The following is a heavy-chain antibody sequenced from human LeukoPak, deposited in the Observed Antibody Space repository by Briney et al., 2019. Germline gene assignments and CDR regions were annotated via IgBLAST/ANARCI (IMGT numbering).Heavy chain of an antibody. D-gene: IGHD3-16*02. CDR2: ISSSSSYI. J-gene: IGHJ4*02. CDR3: ARGFFDYVWGSYRSISFDY. Sequence: KTGGSLRLSCAASGFTFSGYSMNWVRQAPGKGLEWVSSISSSSSYIYYADSVKGRFTISRDNAKNSLYLQMNSLRAEDTAVYYCARGFFDYVWGSYRSISFDYWGQGTLVTVSP. CDR1: GFTFSGYS. V-gene: IGHV3-21*01.